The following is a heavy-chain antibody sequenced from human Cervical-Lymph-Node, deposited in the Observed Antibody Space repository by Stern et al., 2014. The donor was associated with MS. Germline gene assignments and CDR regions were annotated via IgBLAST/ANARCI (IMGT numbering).Heavy chain of an antibody. V-gene: IGHV5-51*01. D-gene: IGHD1-14*01. Sequence: EVHLVESGAELIRPGESLKISCKGSGYKFSIYWLAWVRQMPGEVLEWMGIIYPGESDTRYSPSFQGQVTMSAATYTSTTNLQWSILNASDTAMYFCARQTTAWASDVWGQGTLVTVSS. CDR1: GYKFSIYW. J-gene: IGHJ4*02. CDR2: IYPGESDT. CDR3: ARQTTAWASDV.